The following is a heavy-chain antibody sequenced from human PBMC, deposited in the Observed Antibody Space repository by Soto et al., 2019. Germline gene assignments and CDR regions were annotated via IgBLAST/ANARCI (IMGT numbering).Heavy chain of an antibody. CDR2: ISDSGTKT. CDR1: GFSITDCA. V-gene: IGHV3-23*01. Sequence: GGSLRLSCSASGFSITDCAMSWVRQAPGKGLEWVSSISDSGTKTFYGDSVKGRFAISRDTSKNTVYMQMNNLRAEDTALYYCAKDGIRKDDYWGQGTVVTASS. CDR3: AKDGIRKDDY. J-gene: IGHJ4*02.